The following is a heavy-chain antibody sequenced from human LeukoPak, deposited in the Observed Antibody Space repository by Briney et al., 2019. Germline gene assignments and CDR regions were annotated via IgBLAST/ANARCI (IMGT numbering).Heavy chain of an antibody. D-gene: IGHD1-1*01. J-gene: IGHJ6*03. CDR2: IIPIFGTA. CDR3: TSLGNPGYYYYYYYMDV. Sequence: SVKVSCKASGGTFSSYAISWVRQAPGQGLEWMGGIIPIFGTANYAQKFQGRVTITTDESTSTAYMELSSLRSEDTAVYYCTSLGNPGYYYYYYYMDVWGKGTTVTVSS. V-gene: IGHV1-69*05. CDR1: GGTFSSYA.